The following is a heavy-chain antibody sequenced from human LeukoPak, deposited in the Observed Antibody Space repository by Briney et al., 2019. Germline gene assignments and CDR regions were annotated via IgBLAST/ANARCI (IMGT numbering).Heavy chain of an antibody. CDR1: GFTLSDYS. D-gene: IGHD3-22*01. CDR3: VRLRRNSDRSGYYYFYNY. V-gene: IGHV3-21*01. J-gene: IGHJ4*02. CDR2: INPTSTSI. Sequence: GGSLRLSRAASGFTLSDYSINWVRQAPPKGLEWVSSINPTSTSIYYAHAVKGRFTISRDNAKSSLYLQMNSLRAEDTARYYCVRLRRNSDRSGYYYFYNYWGQGIQVTVSS.